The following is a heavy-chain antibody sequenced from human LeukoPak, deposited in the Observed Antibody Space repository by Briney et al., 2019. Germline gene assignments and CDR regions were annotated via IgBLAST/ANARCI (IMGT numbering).Heavy chain of an antibody. CDR2: IYHSGST. CDR3: ARGRGGCSSTSCFGLYYFDY. D-gene: IGHD2-2*01. J-gene: IGHJ4*02. CDR1: GGSISSSNW. Sequence: SETLSLTCAVSGGSISSSNWWSWVRQPPGKGLEWIGEIYHSGSTNYNPSLKSRVTISVDKSKNQFSLKLSSVTAADTAVYYCARGRGGCSSTSCFGLYYFDYWGQGTLVTVSS. V-gene: IGHV4-4*02.